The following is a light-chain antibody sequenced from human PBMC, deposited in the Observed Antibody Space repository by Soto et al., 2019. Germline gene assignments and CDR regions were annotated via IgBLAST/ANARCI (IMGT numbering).Light chain of an antibody. V-gene: IGKV1-5*03. J-gene: IGKJ2*01. CDR3: QQYSNYWT. CDR1: QSISSW. CDR2: RAS. Sequence: DIQMTQSPSTLSASVGDRVTITCRASQSISSWLAWYQQKPGKAPKLLIYRASSLESGVPSRCSGSGYETEFTLTISSLQPDDFATYYCQQYSNYWTFGQGTKLEIK.